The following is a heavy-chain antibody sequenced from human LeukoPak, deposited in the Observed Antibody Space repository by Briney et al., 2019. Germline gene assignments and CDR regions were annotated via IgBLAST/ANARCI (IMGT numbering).Heavy chain of an antibody. D-gene: IGHD1-26*01. V-gene: IGHV4-59*08. Sequence: SETLSLTCTVSGGSISSYYWSWIRQPPGKGLEWIGYIYYSGSTNYNPSLKSRVTVSVDTSKNQFSLKLKSVTAADTAVYYCARHFRGLGATNFDYWGQGTLVTVSS. CDR2: IYYSGST. CDR3: ARHFRGLGATNFDY. CDR1: GGSISSYY. J-gene: IGHJ4*02.